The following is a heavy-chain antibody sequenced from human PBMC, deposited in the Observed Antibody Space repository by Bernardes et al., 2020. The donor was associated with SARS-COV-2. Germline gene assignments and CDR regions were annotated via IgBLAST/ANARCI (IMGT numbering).Heavy chain of an antibody. CDR3: TRVGYSNDYYGGGYFDY. D-gene: IGHD6-13*01. J-gene: IGHJ4*02. V-gene: IGHV1-2*02. Sequence: ASVKVSCKASGYTFTDYYIHWVRQAPGQGLEWMGWINPNNGVANFTQKFQARVTVTRDTSSNTADMELRTLRSDDTAVYYCTRVGYSNDYYGGGYFDYWGQGTLVTVSS. CDR2: INPNNGVA. CDR1: GYTFTDYY.